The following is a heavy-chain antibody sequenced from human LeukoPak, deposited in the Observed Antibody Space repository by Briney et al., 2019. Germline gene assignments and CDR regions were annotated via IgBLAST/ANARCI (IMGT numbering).Heavy chain of an antibody. D-gene: IGHD2-2*02. CDR2: INHSGST. J-gene: IGHJ5*02. Sequence: PSETLSLTCAVYGGSFSGYYWSWIRQPPGKGLEWIGEINHSGSTNYNPSLKSRVTISVDTSKNQFSLKLSSVTAADTAVYYCARGSAVPAAIRNWFDPWGQGTLVTVSS. CDR3: ARGSAVPAAIRNWFDP. CDR1: GGSFSGYY. V-gene: IGHV4-34*01.